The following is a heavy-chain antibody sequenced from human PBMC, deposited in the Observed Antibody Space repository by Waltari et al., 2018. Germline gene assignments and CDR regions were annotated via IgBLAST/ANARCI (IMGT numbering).Heavy chain of an antibody. Sequence: EVQLVESGGALVQPGGSLRLSCATSGFTFRPYWMHWVRQAPGKGLMWVAHIESDESRTTYAESVKGRFTISRDNAKNTVYLQMNSLRDEDTAVYYCVRDEPGDGLDYWGQGTLVTVSS. CDR1: GFTFRPYW. CDR2: IESDESRT. D-gene: IGHD7-27*01. CDR3: VRDEPGDGLDY. V-gene: IGHV3-74*03. J-gene: IGHJ4*02.